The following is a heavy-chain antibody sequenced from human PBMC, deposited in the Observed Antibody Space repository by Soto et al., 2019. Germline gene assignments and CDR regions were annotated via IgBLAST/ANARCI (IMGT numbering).Heavy chain of an antibody. D-gene: IGHD1-26*01. Sequence: SETLSLTCAVYCGSFSGYYWSWIRQPPGKGLEWIGEINHSGSTNYNPSLKSRVTISVDTSKNQFSLKLSSVTAADTAVYYCARGVGSGSYRAGYNWFDPWGQGTLVTVSS. V-gene: IGHV4-34*01. CDR2: INHSGST. CDR1: CGSFSGYY. J-gene: IGHJ5*02. CDR3: ARGVGSGSYRAGYNWFDP.